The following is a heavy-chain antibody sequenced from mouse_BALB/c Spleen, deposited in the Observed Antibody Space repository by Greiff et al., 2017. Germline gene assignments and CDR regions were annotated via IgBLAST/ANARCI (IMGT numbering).Heavy chain of an antibody. CDR3: ARSYDYDAYYYAMDY. V-gene: IGHV2-2*02. CDR1: GFSLTSYG. Sequence: VQRVESGPGLVQPSQSLSITCTVSGFSLTSYGVHWVRQSPGKGLEWLGVIWSGGSTDYNAAFISRLSISKDNSKSQVFFKMNSLQANDTAIYYCARSYDYDAYYYAMDYWGQGTSVTVSS. CDR2: IWSGGST. D-gene: IGHD2-4*01. J-gene: IGHJ4*01.